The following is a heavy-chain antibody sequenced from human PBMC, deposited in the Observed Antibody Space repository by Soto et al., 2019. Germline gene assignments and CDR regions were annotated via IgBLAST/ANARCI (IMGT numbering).Heavy chain of an antibody. CDR2: ISYDGSNK. D-gene: IGHD1-26*01. CDR3: AREAPGPVGY. J-gene: IGHJ4*02. V-gene: IGHV3-30-3*01. CDR1: GFTFSSYA. Sequence: GGSLRLSCAASGFTFSSYAMHWVRQAPGKGLEWVAVISYDGSNKYYADSVKGRFTISRDNSKNTLYLQMNSLRAEDTAVYYCAREAPGPVGYWGQGTLVTVSS.